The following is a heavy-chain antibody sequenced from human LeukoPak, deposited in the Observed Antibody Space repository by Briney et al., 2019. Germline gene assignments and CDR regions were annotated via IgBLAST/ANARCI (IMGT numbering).Heavy chain of an antibody. V-gene: IGHV3-23*01. CDR1: GFTVSSNY. D-gene: IGHD6-13*01. CDR2: ISGSGGSK. Sequence: GGSLRLSCAASGFTVSSNYMSWVRQAPGKGLEWVSAISGSGGSKYYADSVKGRFTISRDNSKDTLDLQMNSLRAEDTAVYYCAKRGSRDFDYWGQGTLVTVSS. J-gene: IGHJ4*02. CDR3: AKRGSRDFDY.